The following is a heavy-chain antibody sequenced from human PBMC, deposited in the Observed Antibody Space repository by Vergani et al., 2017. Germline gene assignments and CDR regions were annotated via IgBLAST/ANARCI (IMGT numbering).Heavy chain of an antibody. CDR2: IWYDGSNK. CDR1: GFPFSSYG. Sequence: QVQLVESGGGVVQPGRSLRLSCAASGFPFSSYGMHWVRQAPGKGLEWVAVIWYDGSNKYYAYSVKGRFTISRENYKNTLYLQMNSLRAEDTAVFYCARDLSGAVIPAAYDAFDIWGRGTMVTVSS. J-gene: IGHJ3*02. D-gene: IGHD2-2*01. CDR3: ARDLSGAVIPAAYDAFDI. V-gene: IGHV3-33*01.